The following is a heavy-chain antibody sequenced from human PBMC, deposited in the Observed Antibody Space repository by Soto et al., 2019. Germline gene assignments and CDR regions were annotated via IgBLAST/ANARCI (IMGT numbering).Heavy chain of an antibody. Sequence: QVQLVESGGDLVKPGGSLRLSCAASGFNFSDYYMSWIRQAPGKGLEWVSYIDSRGCTISYADSVKGRFTISRDKAKNSLYLQMNSLRAEDTAVYYCARQAARNYFDFWGQGTPVTVSS. J-gene: IGHJ4*02. CDR3: ARQAARNYFDF. CDR1: GFNFSDYY. CDR2: IDSRGCTI. V-gene: IGHV3-11*01. D-gene: IGHD6-6*01.